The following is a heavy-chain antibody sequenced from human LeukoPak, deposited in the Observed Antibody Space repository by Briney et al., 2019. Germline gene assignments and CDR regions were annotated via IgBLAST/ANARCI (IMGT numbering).Heavy chain of an antibody. Sequence: SETLSLTCAVWTGSLRGYYWSCIRQPPGKGLEWIGEINPSGSTRYNPSLRSRVTLSVDTSKNQFSLKLSSVTAADTAVYYCARGCISDSAAYGNDWGQGTLVTVSS. J-gene: IGHJ4*02. V-gene: IGHV4-34*01. CDR1: TGSLRGYY. CDR2: INPSGST. CDR3: ARGCISDSAAYGND. D-gene: IGHD6-25*01.